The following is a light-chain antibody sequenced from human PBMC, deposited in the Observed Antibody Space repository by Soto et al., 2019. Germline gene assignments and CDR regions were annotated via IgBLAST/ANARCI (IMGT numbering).Light chain of an antibody. V-gene: IGKV1-33*01. J-gene: IGKJ2*01. CDR2: DAS. CDR1: QDISNY. Sequence: DIQMTQFPSSLSASVGDRVTITCQASQDISNYLNWYQQKPGKAPKLLIYDASNLETGVPSRFSGSGSGTDFTFTISSLQPDDFATYYCQQYNFYPNTFGQGTKLEI. CDR3: QQYNFYPNT.